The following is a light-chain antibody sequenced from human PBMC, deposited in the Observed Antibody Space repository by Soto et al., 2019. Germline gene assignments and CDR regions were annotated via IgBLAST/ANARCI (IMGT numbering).Light chain of an antibody. CDR1: QGFSTY. V-gene: IGKV1-39*01. CDR3: QQSYSTTWT. J-gene: IGKJ1*01. CDR2: AAS. Sequence: DIQMTQSPSSLSASVGDRVTITCRASQGFSTYINWYQQKPGNAPKLLIYAASTLQSGVPSRFSGSGSETDFTLTISSLQPEDFATYSCQQSYSTTWTFGQGTKVEIK.